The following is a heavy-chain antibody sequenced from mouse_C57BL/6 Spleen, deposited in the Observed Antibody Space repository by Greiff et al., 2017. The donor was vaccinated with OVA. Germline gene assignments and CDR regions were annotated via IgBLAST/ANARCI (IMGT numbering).Heavy chain of an antibody. V-gene: IGHV1-72*01. D-gene: IGHD2-4*01. CDR3: ATGGSTIITNWYVEG. Sequence: QVQLQQPGAELVKPGASVKLSCKASGYTFTSYWMHWVKQRPGRGLEWIGMIDPNRGGTNYNEKFKSKATLTVDKSSSTAYMQRSSLTSEDSAVYYCATGGSTIITNWYVEGWGTGTTVTVSS. J-gene: IGHJ1*03. CDR2: IDPNRGGT. CDR1: GYTFTSYW.